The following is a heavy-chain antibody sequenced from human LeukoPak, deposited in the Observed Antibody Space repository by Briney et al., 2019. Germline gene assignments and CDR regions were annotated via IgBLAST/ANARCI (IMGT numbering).Heavy chain of an antibody. D-gene: IGHD6-19*01. J-gene: IGHJ6*03. CDR3: ARGRIAVAGTSGYYYYYMDV. CDR2: FDPEDGET. V-gene: IGHV1-24*01. CDR1: GYTLTELS. Sequence: ASVKVSCKVSGYTLTELSMHWVRQAPGKGLEWMGGFDPEDGETIYAQKFQGRVTMTEDTSTDTAYMELSSLRSEDTAVYYCARGRIAVAGTSGYYYYYMDVWGKGTTVAISS.